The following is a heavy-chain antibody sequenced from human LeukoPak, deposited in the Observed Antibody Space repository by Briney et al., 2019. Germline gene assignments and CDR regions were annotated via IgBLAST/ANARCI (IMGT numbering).Heavy chain of an antibody. D-gene: IGHD3-10*02. CDR2: IYFDGSST. V-gene: IGHV3-74*01. J-gene: IGHJ4*02. Sequence: GGSLRLSCAASGFTFSSYWMHWVRQAPGKGLVWVSRIYFDGSSTSYADSVKGRFTISGDNAKNTLYLQMNSLRAEDTAVYYCAKGVNYFVLEYWGQGTLVTISS. CDR1: GFTFSSYW. CDR3: AKGVNYFVLEY.